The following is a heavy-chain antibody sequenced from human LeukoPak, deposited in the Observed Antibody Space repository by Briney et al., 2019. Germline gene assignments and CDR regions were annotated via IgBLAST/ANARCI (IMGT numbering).Heavy chain of an antibody. CDR2: IYYSGST. D-gene: IGHD6-19*01. J-gene: IGHJ4*02. V-gene: IGHV4-59*01. CDR3: ARRRSSFDY. Sequence: SETLSLTCTVSGGSISSYYWSWLRQPPGKGLEWIGYIYYSGSTNYNPSLKSRVTISVDTSKNQFSLTLSSVTAADTAVYYCARRRSSFDYWGQGTLVTVSS. CDR1: GGSISSYY.